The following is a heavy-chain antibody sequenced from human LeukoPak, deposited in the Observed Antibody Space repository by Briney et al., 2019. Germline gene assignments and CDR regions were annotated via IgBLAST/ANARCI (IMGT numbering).Heavy chain of an antibody. V-gene: IGHV1-46*01. CDR1: GYTFTSYY. CDR2: INPSGGST. J-gene: IGHJ4*02. CDR3: ARDPPYVDTAMVREDY. Sequence: ASVKVSCKASGYTFTSYYMHWVRQAPGQGLEWVGVINPSGGSTSYAQKFQGRVTMTRDTSTSTVYMELSSLRSEDTAVYYCARDPPYVDTAMVREDYWGQGTLVTVSS. D-gene: IGHD5-18*01.